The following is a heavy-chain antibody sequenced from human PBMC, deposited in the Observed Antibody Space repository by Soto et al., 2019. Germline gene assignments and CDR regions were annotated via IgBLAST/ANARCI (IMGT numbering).Heavy chain of an antibody. J-gene: IGHJ6*03. CDR3: AGDLGYCSGGSCYSSPYYYYYMDV. CDR1: GGSTSSGGYY. V-gene: IGHV4-31*03. Sequence: SETLSLTCTVSGGSTSSGGYYWSWIRQHPGKGLEWIGYIYYSGSTYYNPSLKSRVTISVDTSKNQFSLKLSSVTAADTAVYYCAGDLGYCSGGSCYSSPYYYYYMDVWGKGTTVTVSS. D-gene: IGHD2-15*01. CDR2: IYYSGST.